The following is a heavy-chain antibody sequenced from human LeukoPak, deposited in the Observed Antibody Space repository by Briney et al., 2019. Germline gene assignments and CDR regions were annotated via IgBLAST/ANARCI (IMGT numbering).Heavy chain of an antibody. D-gene: IGHD6-6*01. V-gene: IGHV3-48*03. CDR1: GFTFSSYE. J-gene: IGHJ4*02. CDR3: ARGRDSSSSYPGY. CDR2: ISSSGSTI. Sequence: GGSLRLSCAASGFTFSSYEMNWVRQAPGKGLEWVSYISSSGSTIYYADSVKGRFTISKDNAKNSLYLQMNSLRAEDTAVCYCARGRDSSSSYPGYWGQGTLVTVSS.